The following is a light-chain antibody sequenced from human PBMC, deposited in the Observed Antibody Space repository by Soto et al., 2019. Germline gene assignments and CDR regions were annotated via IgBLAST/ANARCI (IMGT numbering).Light chain of an antibody. CDR2: EVS. J-gene: IGLJ1*01. CDR3: SSYTSSITYV. Sequence: ALTQPASVSGSPGQSITISCTGTSSDVGGYNYVSWYQHHPGKAPKLMIYEVSNRPSGVSNRFSGSKSGNTASLTISGLQAQDEAAYYCSSYTSSITYVFGAGTKVTVL. V-gene: IGLV2-14*01. CDR1: SSDVGGYNY.